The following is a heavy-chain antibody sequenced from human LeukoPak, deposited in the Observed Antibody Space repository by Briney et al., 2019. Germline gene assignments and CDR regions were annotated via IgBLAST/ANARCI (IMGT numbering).Heavy chain of an antibody. J-gene: IGHJ4*02. D-gene: IGHD6-13*01. CDR2: ISAYNGNT. CDR3: ARTPSTSETAAGSFDC. CDR1: GYTFTSYG. V-gene: IGHV1-18*01. Sequence: ASVKVSCKASGYTFTSYGISWVRQAPGQGLEWMGWISAYNGNTNYAQKLQGRVTMTTDTSTSTAYMELRSLRSDDTAVYYCARTPSTSETAAGSFDCWGQGTLVTGSS.